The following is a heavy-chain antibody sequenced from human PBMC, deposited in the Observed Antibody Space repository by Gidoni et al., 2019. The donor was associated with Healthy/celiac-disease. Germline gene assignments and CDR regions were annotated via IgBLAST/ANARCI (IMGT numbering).Heavy chain of an antibody. Sequence: QVQLQQWGAGLLKPSETLSLTCAVYGGSFSGYYWSWIRQPPGKGLEWIGEINHSGSTNYNPSLKSRVTISVDTSKNQFSLKLSSVTAADTAVYYCARALTKINSFDYWGQGTLVTVSS. CDR1: GGSFSGYY. V-gene: IGHV4-34*01. J-gene: IGHJ4*02. CDR3: ARALTKINSFDY. CDR2: INHSGST.